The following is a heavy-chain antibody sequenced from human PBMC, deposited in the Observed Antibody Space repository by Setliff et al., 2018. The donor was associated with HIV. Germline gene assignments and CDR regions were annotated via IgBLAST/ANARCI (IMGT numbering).Heavy chain of an antibody. J-gene: IGHJ2*01. CDR1: GGSLSGYY. CDR3: ARGGGQVYSGSGSFYHRNFDL. V-gene: IGHV4-34*01. CDR2: INQSGNT. Sequence: PSETLSLTCDVYGGSLSGYYWSWVRQSPGRGLEWIGEINQSGNTNFNPSLKSRLIISVDTSKSQFSLKLTSVTAADTALYYCARGGGQVYSGSGSFYHRNFDLWGRGTLVTVSS. D-gene: IGHD3-10*01.